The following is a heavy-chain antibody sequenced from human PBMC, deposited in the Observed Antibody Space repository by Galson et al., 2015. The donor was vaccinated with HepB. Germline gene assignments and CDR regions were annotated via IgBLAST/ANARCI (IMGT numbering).Heavy chain of an antibody. CDR1: GGTFSSYT. CDR2: IIPILGIA. J-gene: IGHJ6*02. V-gene: IGHV1-69*02. D-gene: IGHD3-10*01. Sequence: SVKVSCKASGGTFSSYTISWVRQAPGQGLEWMGRIIPILGIANYAQKFQGRVTITADKSTSTAYMELSSLRSEDTAVYYCARVDGAYPMGPGGMDVWGQGTTVTVSS. CDR3: ARVDGAYPMGPGGMDV.